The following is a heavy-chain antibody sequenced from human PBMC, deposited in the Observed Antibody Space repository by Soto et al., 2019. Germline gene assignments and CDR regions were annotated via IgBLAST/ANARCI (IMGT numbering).Heavy chain of an antibody. J-gene: IGHJ4*02. CDR3: ARARYDSSGYYFDY. V-gene: IGHV3-53*01. CDR1: GFIVSSNY. Sequence: GGSLRLSCAASGFIVSSNYMSWVRQAPGKGLEWVSVIYSDGSTHYTDSVKDRFIISRDISKNTLYLQMNSLRAEDTAVYYCARARYDSSGYYFDYWGQGALVTVS. CDR2: IYSDGST. D-gene: IGHD3-22*01.